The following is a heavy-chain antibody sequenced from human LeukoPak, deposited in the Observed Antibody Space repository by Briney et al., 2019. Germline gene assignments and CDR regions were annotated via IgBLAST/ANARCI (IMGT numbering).Heavy chain of an antibody. D-gene: IGHD6-13*01. CDR2: IYPGDSDT. Sequence: GESLKISCKGSGYSFTSYWIGWVRQMPGKGLEWMGIIYPGDSDTRYSPSFQGQVTISADKSISTAYLQWSSLKASDTAMYYCARRLPSYSSSWYWFDPWGQGTLVIVSS. CDR1: GYSFTSYW. J-gene: IGHJ5*02. CDR3: ARRLPSYSSSWYWFDP. V-gene: IGHV5-51*01.